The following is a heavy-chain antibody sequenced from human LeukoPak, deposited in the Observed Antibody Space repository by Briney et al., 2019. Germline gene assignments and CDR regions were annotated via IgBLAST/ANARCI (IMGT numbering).Heavy chain of an antibody. J-gene: IGHJ5*02. V-gene: IGHV3-23*01. D-gene: IGHD5-18*01. CDR1: GFTFSNFA. CDR2: MSSSGAST. Sequence: GGSLRLSCAASGFTFSNFAMSWVRQAPGKGREWVSDMSSSGASTYYADSVKGRFTSSRDNSKNTLFLQMNSLRAEDTAVYYCAKAREWLPINWFDPWGQGTLVTVSS. CDR3: AKAREWLPINWFDP.